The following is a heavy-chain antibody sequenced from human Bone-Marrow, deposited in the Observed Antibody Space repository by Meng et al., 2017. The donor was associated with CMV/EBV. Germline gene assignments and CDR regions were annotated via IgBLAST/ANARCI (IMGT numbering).Heavy chain of an antibody. CDR2: IKEDGSEK. Sequence: GESLKISCAASGFTFSSNWMKWVRQAPGKGLEWVANIKEDGSEKYYVDSVKGRFTISRDNAKNSRYLQMSTRRAEGTAVYYCARDRFDYWGQGTRVTVSS. CDR1: GFTFSSNW. CDR3: ARDRFDY. V-gene: IGHV3-7*01. J-gene: IGHJ4*02.